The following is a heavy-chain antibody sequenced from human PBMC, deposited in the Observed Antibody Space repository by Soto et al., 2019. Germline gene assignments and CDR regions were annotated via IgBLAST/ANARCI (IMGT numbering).Heavy chain of an antibody. Sequence: GGSLRLSCAVSGFTVDSNYMSWVRQAPGKGLEWVAVMRDTGRTNYADFVEGRFTISRDDSKNMVFLQMNSLRAGDTAVYYCARDDYGLDVWGQGTTVTVSS. V-gene: IGHV3-53*01. CDR2: MRDTGRT. CDR3: ARDDYGLDV. CDR1: GFTVDSNY. J-gene: IGHJ6*02.